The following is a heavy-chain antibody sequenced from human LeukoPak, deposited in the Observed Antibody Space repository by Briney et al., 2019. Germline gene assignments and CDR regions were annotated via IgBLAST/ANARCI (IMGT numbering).Heavy chain of an antibody. D-gene: IGHD6-13*01. CDR3: ARDRGYSSSWTDY. V-gene: IGHV1-2*04. J-gene: IGHJ4*02. CDR2: INPNSGGT. Sequence: ASVKVSCKASGYTFTGYYMHWVRQASGQGLEWMGWINPNSGGTNYAQKFQGWVTMTRDTSISTAYMELSRLRSDDTAVYYCARDRGYSSSWTDYWGQGTLVTVSS. CDR1: GYTFTGYY.